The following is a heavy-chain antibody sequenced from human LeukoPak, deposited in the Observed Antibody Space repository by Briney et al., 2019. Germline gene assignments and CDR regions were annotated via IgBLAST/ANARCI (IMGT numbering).Heavy chain of an antibody. CDR3: AFYGSGGGYYYYMDV. V-gene: IGHV1-69*06. CDR2: TIPIFGTA. Sequence: GASVKVSCKASGGTFSSYAISWVRQAPGQGLEWMGGTIPIFGTANYAQKFQGRVTITADKSTSTAYMELSSLRSEDTAVYYCAFYGSGGGYYYYMDVWGKGTTVTVSS. J-gene: IGHJ6*03. D-gene: IGHD3-10*01. CDR1: GGTFSSYA.